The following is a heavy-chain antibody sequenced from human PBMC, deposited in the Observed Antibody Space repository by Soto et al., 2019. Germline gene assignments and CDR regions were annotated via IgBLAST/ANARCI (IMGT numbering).Heavy chain of an antibody. V-gene: IGHV4-4*07. CDR2: IYASGSP. D-gene: IGHD2-15*01. CDR3: ARSAVPRGGWFRP. Sequence: QVQLQESGPGLVKPSGTLSLTCNVSGGSISTYYWNWIRQPAGKGLEWIGRIYASGSPNYNPSLKSRVIMSVDTSKNQFSPTMSSVTAADTAMYYCARSAVPRGGWFRPWGQGILVTVSP. J-gene: IGHJ5*02. CDR1: GGSISTYY.